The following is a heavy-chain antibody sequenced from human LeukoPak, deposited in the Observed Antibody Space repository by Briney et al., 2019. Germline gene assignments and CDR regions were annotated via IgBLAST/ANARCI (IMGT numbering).Heavy chain of an antibody. D-gene: IGHD3-22*01. J-gene: IGHJ4*02. CDR3: ARVTSAMIVVVMYFDY. CDR2: ISAYNGNT. V-gene: IGHV1-18*01. Sequence: ASVKVSCKASGYTFTSYGISWVRQAPGQGLEWMGWISAYNGNTNYAQKLQGRVTMTTDTSTSTAYMELRGLRSDDTAVYYCARVTSAMIVVVMYFDYWGQGTLVTVSS. CDR1: GYTFTSYG.